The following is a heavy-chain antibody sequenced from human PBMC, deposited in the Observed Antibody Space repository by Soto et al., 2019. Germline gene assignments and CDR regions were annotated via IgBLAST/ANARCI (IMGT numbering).Heavy chain of an antibody. V-gene: IGHV3-21*01. CDR1: GFTFSSYS. CDR2: ISSSSSYI. Sequence: GRSLRLSCAASGFTFSSYSMNWVRQAPGKGLEWVSSISSSSSYIYYADSVKGRFTISRDNAKNSLYLQMNSLRAEDTAVYYYARDYGTKDYYYYMDVWGKGTTVTLSS. CDR3: ARDYGTKDYYYYMDV. J-gene: IGHJ6*03. D-gene: IGHD2-2*01.